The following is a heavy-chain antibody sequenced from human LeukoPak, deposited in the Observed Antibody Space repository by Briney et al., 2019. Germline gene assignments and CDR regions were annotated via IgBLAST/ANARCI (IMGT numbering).Heavy chain of an antibody. CDR3: ASSAYGDYWDSYAFDI. CDR2: INPNSGGT. CDR1: GYTFTGYY. D-gene: IGHD4-17*01. J-gene: IGHJ3*02. V-gene: IGHV1-2*02. Sequence: ASVKVSCKASGYTFTGYYMHWVRQAPGQGLEWMGWINPNSGGTNYAQKFRGRVTMTRDTSISTAYMELSRLRSDDTAVYYCASSAYGDYWDSYAFDIWGQGTMVTVSS.